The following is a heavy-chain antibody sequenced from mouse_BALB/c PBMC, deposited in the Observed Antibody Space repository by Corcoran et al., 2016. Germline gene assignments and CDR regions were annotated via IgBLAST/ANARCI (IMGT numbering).Heavy chain of an antibody. D-gene: IGHD2-1*01. J-gene: IGHJ3*01. CDR1: GYTFTEYT. V-gene: IGHV1-22*01. CDR3: TRGGNYPFAY. Sequence: EVQLPQSGPELVKPGASVKISCKTSGYTFTEYTIHWVKQSHGKSLEWIGSINPNNGGTWYNQKFKGKATLTVDKSSSTAYMELRSLTSEDSTVYHCTRGGNYPFAYWGQGTLVTVTA. CDR2: INPNNGGT.